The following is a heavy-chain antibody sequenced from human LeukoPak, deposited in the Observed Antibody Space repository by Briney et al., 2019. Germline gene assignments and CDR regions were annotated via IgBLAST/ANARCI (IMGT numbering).Heavy chain of an antibody. D-gene: IGHD4-17*01. CDR2: VIAMLGIA. CDR1: GGTFTIYV. J-gene: IGHJ6*02. V-gene: IGHV1-69*10. Sequence: AVTVSFKASGGTFTIYVISWVRQAPGQGLEWMGRVIAMLGIANYAQKFQGRVTITADKSTSTAYMELSRLRSEDTAVYDCARGEDYGDYVSYYYYGMDVWGQGTTVTVSS. CDR3: ARGEDYGDYVSYYYYGMDV.